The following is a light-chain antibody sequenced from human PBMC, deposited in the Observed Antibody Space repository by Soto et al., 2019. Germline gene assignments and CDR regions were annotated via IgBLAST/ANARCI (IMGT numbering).Light chain of an antibody. J-gene: IGKJ2*01. V-gene: IGKV3-20*01. Sequence: EIVLTQSPGTLSLSPGERATLSCRASQSLSSSNLAWYQQKPGQAPRLLIAGVSSRATGIPDRFSGSGSGTDFTLTISRLEPXXXXXXXXXXXXXXSXTFGQGTQLELK. CDR3: XXXXXXSXT. CDR2: GVS. CDR1: QSLSSSN.